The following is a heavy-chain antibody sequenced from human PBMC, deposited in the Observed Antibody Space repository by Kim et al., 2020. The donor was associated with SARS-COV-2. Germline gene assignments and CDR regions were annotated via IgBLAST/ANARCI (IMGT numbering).Heavy chain of an antibody. CDR3: AGQSQLVWCLFDI. Sequence: SETLSLTCTVSRDSIGSRDYYWTWIRQTPGKGLEWIGNIYSSAGGYYTPSLKSRATIAMDTSENPFSLKSTSVAGAATSVYYCAGQSQLVWCLFDIWGPGTLVSVSS. D-gene: IGHD3-9*01. V-gene: IGHV4-39*01. CDR1: RDSIGSRDYY. CDR2: IYSSAGG. J-gene: IGHJ3*02.